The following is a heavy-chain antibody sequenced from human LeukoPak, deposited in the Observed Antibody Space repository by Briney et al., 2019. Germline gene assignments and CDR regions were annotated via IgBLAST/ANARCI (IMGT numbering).Heavy chain of an antibody. V-gene: IGHV4-34*01. CDR3: ARRGLRFLEDAFDI. CDR2: INHSGST. J-gene: IGHJ3*02. D-gene: IGHD3-3*01. CDR1: GFTFSNAW. Sequence: GSLRLSCAASGFTFSNAWMSWIRQPPGKGLEWIGEINHSGSTNYNPSLKSRVTISVDTSKNQFSLKLSSVTAADTAVYYCARRGLRFLEDAFDIWGQGTMVTVSS.